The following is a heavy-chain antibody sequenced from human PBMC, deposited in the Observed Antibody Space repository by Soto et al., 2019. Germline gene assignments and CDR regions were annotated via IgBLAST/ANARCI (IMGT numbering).Heavy chain of an antibody. V-gene: IGHV3-15*01. Sequence: GGSLRLSCAASGFTFNNAWMSWVRQAPGKGLEWVGRIKSKSDGGTIDYTAPVRGRFTISRDDSKNTVYLQMNSLKTEDTAVYYCTAGSPFNYWGQGTPVTVSS. CDR2: IKSKSDGGTI. CDR1: GFTFNNAW. J-gene: IGHJ4*02. CDR3: TAGSPFNY.